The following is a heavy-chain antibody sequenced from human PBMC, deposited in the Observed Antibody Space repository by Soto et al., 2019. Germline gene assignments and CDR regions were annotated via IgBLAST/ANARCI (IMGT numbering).Heavy chain of an antibody. Sequence: EVQLLQSGGGFVQPGGSLRLSCAASGLTFTNYPMSWVRQAPGKGLEWVSVISGSGDSTYYAESVKGRFTISRDKSKNTLQLQMNSVGAEDTAVYYCASRNYYDSSGYYYWYYFDFWGQGTLVTVSS. D-gene: IGHD3-22*01. V-gene: IGHV3-23*01. CDR2: ISGSGDST. J-gene: IGHJ4*02. CDR1: GLTFTNYP. CDR3: ASRNYYDSSGYYYWYYFDF.